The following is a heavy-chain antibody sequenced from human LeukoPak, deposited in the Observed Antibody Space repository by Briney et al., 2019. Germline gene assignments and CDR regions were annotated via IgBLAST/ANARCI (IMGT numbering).Heavy chain of an antibody. V-gene: IGHV3-23*01. J-gene: IGHJ4*02. Sequence: GGSLRLSCAASESTFSSYTMNWVRQAPGKGLEWVSAISGSGGSTYYADSVKGRFTISRDNSKNTLYLQMNSLRAEDTAVYYCAKDRVPGIAVARGFDYWGQGTLVTVSS. CDR2: ISGSGGST. D-gene: IGHD6-19*01. CDR3: AKDRVPGIAVARGFDY. CDR1: ESTFSSYT.